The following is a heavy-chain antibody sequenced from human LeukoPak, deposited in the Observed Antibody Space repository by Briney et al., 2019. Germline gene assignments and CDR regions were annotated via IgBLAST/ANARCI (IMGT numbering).Heavy chain of an antibody. Sequence: SETLSLTCAVYGGSFSGYYWSWIRQPPGRGLEWIGEINHSGSTNYNPSLKSRVTISVDTSKNQFSLKLSSVTAADTAVYYCARGLPDYYDSSGYSTKLYYFDYWGQGTLVTVSP. CDR1: GGSFSGYY. D-gene: IGHD3-22*01. V-gene: IGHV4-34*01. CDR2: INHSGST. J-gene: IGHJ4*02. CDR3: ARGLPDYYDSSGYSTKLYYFDY.